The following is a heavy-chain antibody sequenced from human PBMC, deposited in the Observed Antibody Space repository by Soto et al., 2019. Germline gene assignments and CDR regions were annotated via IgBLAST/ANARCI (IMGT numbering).Heavy chain of an antibody. CDR1: GGSVSSGSYY. V-gene: IGHV4-61*01. J-gene: IGHJ4*02. D-gene: IGHD3-22*01. CDR2: IYYSGST. CDR3: ARDRDYYDSSGYFRPAQNYYFDY. Sequence: SETVSLTCTVSGGSVSSGSYYWSWIRQPPGKGLEWIGYIYYSGSTNYNPSLKSRVTISVDTSKNQFSLKLSSVTAADTAVYYCARDRDYYDSSGYFRPAQNYYFDYWGQGTLVTVSS.